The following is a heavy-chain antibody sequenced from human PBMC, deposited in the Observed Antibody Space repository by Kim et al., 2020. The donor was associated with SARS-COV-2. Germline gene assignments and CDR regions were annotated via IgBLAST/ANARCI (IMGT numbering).Heavy chain of an antibody. J-gene: IGHJ4*02. CDR2: GTDK. Sequence: GTDKHNVYSVKCRFTSSRDNAKNSLYLQMNSLRAEDTAVYYCARLTSTSYSWGQGTLVTVSS. D-gene: IGHD2-2*01. CDR3: ARLTSTSYS. V-gene: IGHV3-7*01.